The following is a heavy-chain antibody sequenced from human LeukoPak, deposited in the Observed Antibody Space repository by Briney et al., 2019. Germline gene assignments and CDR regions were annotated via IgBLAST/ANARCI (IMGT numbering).Heavy chain of an antibody. V-gene: IGHV4-59*01. J-gene: IGHJ4*02. CDR2: IYYSGST. CDR3: ARDGYSSSSELGY. Sequence: SETLSLTCTVSGGSISSYYWSWIRQPPGKGLEWIGYIYYSGSTNYNPSLKSRVTISVDTSKNQFSLKLSSVTAADTAVYYCARDGYSSSSELGYWGQGTLVTASS. CDR1: GGSISSYY. D-gene: IGHD6-6*01.